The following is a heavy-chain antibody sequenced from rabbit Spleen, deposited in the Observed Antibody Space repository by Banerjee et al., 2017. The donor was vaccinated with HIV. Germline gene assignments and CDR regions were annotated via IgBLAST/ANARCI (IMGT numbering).Heavy chain of an antibody. D-gene: IGHD8-1*01. Sequence: QSLEESGGDLVKPGASLTLTCTASGFSFIAGYYMCWVRQAPGKGLEWIACIHAAGVNNIYYTNWAKGRFTISKTSSTTVTLQMTSLTAADTATYFCARDTGSSFSSYGMDLWGPGTLVTVS. CDR2: IHAAGVNNI. CDR1: GFSFIAGYY. CDR3: ARDTGSSFSSYGMDL. J-gene: IGHJ6*01. V-gene: IGHV1S40*01.